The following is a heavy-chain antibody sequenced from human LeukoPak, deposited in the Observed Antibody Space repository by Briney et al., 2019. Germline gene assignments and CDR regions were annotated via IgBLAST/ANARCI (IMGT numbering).Heavy chain of an antibody. CDR2: IWYDGSNK. D-gene: IGHD1-7*01. J-gene: IGHJ4*02. V-gene: IGHV3-33*06. CDR1: GFTFSSYG. CDR3: AKDLVGVTGTTDDY. Sequence: GGSLRLSCAASGFTFSSYGMHWVRQAPGKGLEWVAVIWYDGSNKYYADSVKGLFTISRDNSKNTLYLQMNSLRAEDTAVYYCAKDLVGVTGTTDDYWGQGTLVTVSS.